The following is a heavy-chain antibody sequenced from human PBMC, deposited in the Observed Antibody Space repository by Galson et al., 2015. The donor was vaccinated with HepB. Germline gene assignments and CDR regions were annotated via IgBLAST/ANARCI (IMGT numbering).Heavy chain of an antibody. J-gene: IGHJ2*01. Sequence: SLRLSCAASGFTFSDYYMSWIRQAPGKGLEWVSYISSSSYTNYADSVKGRFTISRDNAKNSLYLQMNSLRAEDTAVYYCARGGSDRAAKRAEYFDLWGRGTLVTVSS. CDR1: GFTFSDYY. D-gene: IGHD6-13*01. V-gene: IGHV3-11*05. CDR3: ARGGSDRAAKRAEYFDL. CDR2: ISSSSYT.